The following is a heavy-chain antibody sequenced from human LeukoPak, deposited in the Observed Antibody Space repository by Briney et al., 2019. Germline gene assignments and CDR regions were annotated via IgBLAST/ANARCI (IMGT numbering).Heavy chain of an antibody. CDR2: INSDGRST. D-gene: IGHD3-22*01. V-gene: IGHV3-74*01. Sequence: QPGGSLRLSCAASGFTFSSHSMNWVRQAPGKGLVWVSRINSDGRSTSYADSVKGRFTISRDDAKNTLYLQMNSLRAEDTAVYYCARGYYDSSGYYLIDYWGQGTLVTVSS. CDR3: ARGYYDSSGYYLIDY. J-gene: IGHJ4*02. CDR1: GFTFSSHS.